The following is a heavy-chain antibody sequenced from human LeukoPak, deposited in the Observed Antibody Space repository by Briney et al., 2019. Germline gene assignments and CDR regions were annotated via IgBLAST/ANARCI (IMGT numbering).Heavy chain of an antibody. J-gene: IGHJ5*02. V-gene: IGHV4-59*01. Sequence: SETLSLTCTVSGGSISSYYWSWIRQPLGKGLEWIGYIYYSGSTNYNPSLKSRVIISVDTSKNQFSLKLSSVTAADTAVYYCARADYDFWSGYHPGGFDPWGQGTLVTVSS. CDR1: GGSISSYY. CDR2: IYYSGST. CDR3: ARADYDFWSGYHPGGFDP. D-gene: IGHD3-3*01.